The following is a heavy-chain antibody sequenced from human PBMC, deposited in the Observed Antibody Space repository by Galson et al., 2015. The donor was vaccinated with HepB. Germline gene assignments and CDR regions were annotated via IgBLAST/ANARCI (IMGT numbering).Heavy chain of an antibody. Sequence: LRLSCAASGFTFSNYAMTWVRQAPGKGLEWVAAISGSDDSTYYADSVKGRFTISRDNSKNTLYLQMNSLRAEDTAVYYCAKDRYYDSPPIGGFDSWGQGTLVTVSS. CDR1: GFTFSNYA. CDR3: AKDRYYDSPPIGGFDS. V-gene: IGHV3-23*01. CDR2: ISGSDDST. D-gene: IGHD3-22*01. J-gene: IGHJ5*01.